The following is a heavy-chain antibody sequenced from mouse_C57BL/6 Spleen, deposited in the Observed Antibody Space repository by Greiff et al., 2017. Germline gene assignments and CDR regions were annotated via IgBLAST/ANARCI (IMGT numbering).Heavy chain of an antibody. V-gene: IGHV1-9*01. CDR2: ILPGSGST. J-gene: IGHJ2*01. Sequence: QVQLQQSGAELMKPGASVKLSCKATGYTFTGYWIEWVKQRPGHGLEWIGAILPGSGSTNYPEKLKGKVTFTAATSTNTAYRQLSSLTTEDSAIYYCARRRLGQGGFDYWGQGTTLTVSS. D-gene: IGHD4-1*01. CDR3: ARRRLGQGGFDY. CDR1: GYTFTGYW.